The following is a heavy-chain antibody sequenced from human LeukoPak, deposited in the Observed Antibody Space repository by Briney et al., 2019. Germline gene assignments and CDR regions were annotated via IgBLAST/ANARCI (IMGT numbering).Heavy chain of an antibody. Sequence: HPGGSLRLSCAASGFTFDDYAIHWVRQAPGKGLEWVSLISGDGGSTYYADSVKGRFTISRDNSKNSLYLQMNSLRTEDTALYYCAKGATISDYFDYWGQGTLVTVSS. CDR3: AKGATISDYFDY. CDR2: ISGDGGST. D-gene: IGHD5-12*01. CDR1: GFTFDDYA. V-gene: IGHV3-43*02. J-gene: IGHJ4*02.